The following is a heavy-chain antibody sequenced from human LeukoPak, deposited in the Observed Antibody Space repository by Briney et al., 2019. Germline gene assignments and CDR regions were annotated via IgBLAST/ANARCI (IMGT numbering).Heavy chain of an antibody. V-gene: IGHV4-59*08. CDR2: IYYSGST. CDR1: GGSIGSYY. CDR3: ARSVDGYNFGY. J-gene: IGHJ4*02. D-gene: IGHD5-24*01. Sequence: PSETLSLTCTVSGGSIGSYYWSWIRQPPGKGLEWIGYIYYSGSTNYNPSLKSRVTISVDTSKNQFSLKLSSVTAADTAVYYCARSVDGYNFGYWGQGTLVTVSS.